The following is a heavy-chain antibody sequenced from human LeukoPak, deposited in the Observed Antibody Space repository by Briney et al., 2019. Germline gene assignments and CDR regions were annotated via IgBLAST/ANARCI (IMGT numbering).Heavy chain of an antibody. CDR3: AREGPTATSIDY. J-gene: IGHJ4*02. V-gene: IGHV4-59*01. D-gene: IGHD2-21*02. CDR1: GGSISSYY. Sequence: PSETLSLTCTVSGGSISSYYWSWIRQPPGKGLEWLGYIYYSGNTNYNPSLKSRVTISVDTSRNQFSLKLSSVTAADTAVYYCAREGPTATSIDYWGQGTLFTVSS. CDR2: IYYSGNT.